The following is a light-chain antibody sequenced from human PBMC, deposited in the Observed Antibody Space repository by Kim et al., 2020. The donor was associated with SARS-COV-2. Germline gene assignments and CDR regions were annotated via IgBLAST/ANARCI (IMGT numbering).Light chain of an antibody. CDR3: QHYDSFPIT. V-gene: IGKV1-5*03. J-gene: IGKJ5*01. Sequence: ASVGDRVTITCRASQSIGDSLAWYQQKPGKAPKLLVYKASTLEIGVPSRFTGTKSGTDFVLTISYLQPDDFATYFCQHYDSFPITFGQGTRLEIK. CDR2: KAS. CDR1: QSIGDS.